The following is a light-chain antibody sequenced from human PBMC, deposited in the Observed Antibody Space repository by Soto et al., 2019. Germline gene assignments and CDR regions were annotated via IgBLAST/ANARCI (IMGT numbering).Light chain of an antibody. Sequence: DIVMTQSPDSLAVSLGERATINCKSSQSVLYSSNNKNYLAWYQQTPGQPPKLLIYWASIRESGVPDRFSGSGSGTDFTLTISSLQAEDVVVYYCQQYYSIPPWTFGQGTKVEIK. CDR1: QSVLYSSNNKNY. V-gene: IGKV4-1*01. CDR3: QQYYSIPPWT. CDR2: WAS. J-gene: IGKJ1*01.